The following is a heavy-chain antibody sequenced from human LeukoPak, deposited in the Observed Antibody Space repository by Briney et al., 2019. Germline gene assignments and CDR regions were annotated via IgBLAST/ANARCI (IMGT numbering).Heavy chain of an antibody. D-gene: IGHD3-10*02. CDR3: ARRMGRMFGERYYYYHYMDV. J-gene: IGHJ6*03. V-gene: IGHV4-39*01. CDR2: IYYSGST. CDR1: GGSISSSSYY. Sequence: SETLSLTCTVSGGSISSSSYYWGWIRQPPGKGLEWIGSIYYSGSTYYNPSLKSRVTISVDTSKNQFSLKLSSVTAADTAVYYCARRMGRMFGERYYYYHYMDVWGKGTTVTISS.